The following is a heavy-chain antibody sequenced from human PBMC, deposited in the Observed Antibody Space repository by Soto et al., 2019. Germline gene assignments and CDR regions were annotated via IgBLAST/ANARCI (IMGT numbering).Heavy chain of an antibody. Sequence: EVQLVETGGGLIQPGGSLRLSCAASGFTVSSNYMSWVRQAPGKGLEWVSVIYSGGSTYYADSVKGRFTISRDNSNNTQYLQMNSLRAEDTAVYYCARGPSEYDILITNNWFDPWGQGTLVTVSS. V-gene: IGHV3-53*02. CDR3: ARGPSEYDILITNNWFDP. CDR1: GFTVSSNY. CDR2: IYSGGST. J-gene: IGHJ5*02. D-gene: IGHD3-9*01.